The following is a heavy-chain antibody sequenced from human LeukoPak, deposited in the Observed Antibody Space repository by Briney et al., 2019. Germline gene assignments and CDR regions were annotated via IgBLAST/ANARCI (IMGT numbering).Heavy chain of an antibody. CDR3: ASDILTGTQGPLFDY. CDR1: GFTFSSYW. D-gene: IGHD3-9*01. CDR2: IKQDGSEK. J-gene: IGHJ4*02. V-gene: IGHV3-7*03. Sequence: GSLRLSCAASGFTFSSYWMSWVRQAPGKGLEWVANIKQDGSEKYYVDSVKGRFTISRDNAKNSLYLQMNSLRAEDTAVYYCASDILTGTQGPLFDYWGQGTLVTVSS.